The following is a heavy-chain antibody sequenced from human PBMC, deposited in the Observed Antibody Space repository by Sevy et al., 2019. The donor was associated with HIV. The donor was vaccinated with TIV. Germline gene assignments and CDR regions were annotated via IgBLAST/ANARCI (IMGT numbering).Heavy chain of an antibody. V-gene: IGHV3-30*04. J-gene: IGHJ4*02. Sequence: GGSLRLSCAASGFTFSSYAMHWVRQAPGKGLEWVALIWYDGTIKYYADSVKGRFTISRDNSKDTLFLQMNSLTPEDTAVYYCAGGGGYCGGDCYSIDYWGQGALVTVSS. CDR2: IWYDGTIK. CDR3: AGGGGYCGGDCYSIDY. CDR1: GFTFSSYA. D-gene: IGHD2-21*01.